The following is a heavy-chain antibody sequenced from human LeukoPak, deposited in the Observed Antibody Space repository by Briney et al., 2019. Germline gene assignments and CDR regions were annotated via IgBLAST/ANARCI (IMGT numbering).Heavy chain of an antibody. CDR1: GFTFSSYA. V-gene: IGHV3-23*01. J-gene: IGHJ6*03. Sequence: GGSLRLSCAASGFTFSSYALNWVRQAPGKGLEWVSAISGSGGSTYYAASVKGRVTISRDNSKNTLYLQMNSLRAEDTAVYYCAKAGGLLWFGESEYLDVWGKGTTVTISS. CDR2: ISGSGGST. D-gene: IGHD3-10*01. CDR3: AKAGGLLWFGESEYLDV.